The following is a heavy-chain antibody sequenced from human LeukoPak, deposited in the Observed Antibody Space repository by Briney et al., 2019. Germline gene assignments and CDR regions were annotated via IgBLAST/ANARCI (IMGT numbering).Heavy chain of an antibody. J-gene: IGHJ6*02. CDR1: GGSISSSSYC. CDR2: IYYSGST. D-gene: IGHD1-1*01. Sequence: SETLSLTCTVSGGSISSSSYCWGWIRQPPGRGLEWIGSIYYSGSTYYSPSLKSRVTISVDTSKNQFSLKLSSVTAADTAVYYCATQLYNYYYNMDVWGQGTTVTVSS. V-gene: IGHV4-39*01. CDR3: ATQLYNYYYNMDV.